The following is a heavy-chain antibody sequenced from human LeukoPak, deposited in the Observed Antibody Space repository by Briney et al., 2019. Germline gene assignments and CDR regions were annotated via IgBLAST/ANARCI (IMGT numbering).Heavy chain of an antibody. J-gene: IGHJ3*02. Sequence: PGGSLRLSCAASGFTVSSNYMSWVRQAPGKGLEWVSVIYSGGSTYYADSVKGRFTISRDNSKNTLYLQMNSLRAEDTAVYYCASSRGGDPFDAFDIWGQGTMVTVSS. CDR2: IYSGGST. D-gene: IGHD2-21*01. V-gene: IGHV3-53*01. CDR1: GFTVSSNY. CDR3: ASSRGGDPFDAFDI.